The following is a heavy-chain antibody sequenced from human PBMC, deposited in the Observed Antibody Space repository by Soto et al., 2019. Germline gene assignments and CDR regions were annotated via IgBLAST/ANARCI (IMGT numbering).Heavy chain of an antibody. CDR3: ARHIALSGSFPFDS. CDR2: IYYSGST. D-gene: IGHD3-3*01. Sequence: PSETLSLTCTVSGGSISSYYWSWIRQPPGKGLEWIGYIYYSGSTNYNPSLKSRVTISVNTSENQFSLKLSSVTAADTAVYYCARHIALSGSFPFDSWGPGTLVT. V-gene: IGHV4-59*08. CDR1: GGSISSYY. J-gene: IGHJ4*02.